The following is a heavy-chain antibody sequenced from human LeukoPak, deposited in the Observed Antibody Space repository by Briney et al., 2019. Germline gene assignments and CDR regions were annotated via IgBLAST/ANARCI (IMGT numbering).Heavy chain of an antibody. Sequence: GRSLRLSCAASGFTFSSYAMHGVPQAPGKGREGVAVISYDGSNKYYADSVKGRFTISRDNSKNTLYLQMNSLRAEDTAVYHCARDWSPYDFCSGYPPGYWGQGTLVTVSS. CDR1: GFTFSSYA. V-gene: IGHV3-30-3*01. J-gene: IGHJ4*02. CDR2: ISYDGSNK. D-gene: IGHD3-3*01. CDR3: ARDWSPYDFCSGYPPGY.